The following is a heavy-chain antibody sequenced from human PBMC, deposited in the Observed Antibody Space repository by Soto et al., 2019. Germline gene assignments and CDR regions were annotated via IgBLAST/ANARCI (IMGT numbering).Heavy chain of an antibody. V-gene: IGHV1-18*01. Sequence: ASVKVSCKTSGYTFSNYGINWVRQAPGQGLEWMGWISAYNGSTKYAQTVQGRVTMTTDTSTGTAYMELSSLKSDDTAVYYCSGLIMCGSWFDPNYYHGMDVWGQGTPVTVSS. CDR2: ISAYNGST. J-gene: IGHJ6*02. CDR3: SGLIMCGSWFDPNYYHGMDV. CDR1: GYTFSNYG. D-gene: IGHD3-10*02.